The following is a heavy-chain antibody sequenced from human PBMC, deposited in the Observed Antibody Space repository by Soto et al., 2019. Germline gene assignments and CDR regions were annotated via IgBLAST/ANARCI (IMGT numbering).Heavy chain of an antibody. CDR2: INPSGDTT. Sequence: QVQLVQSGAEVKKPGASVKVSCKASGYTFSSYYMHWVRQAPGHGLEWMGIINPSGDTTTYPQNCEGRVSPTGDPSTSLFSLEPGSLLSVNTAVYCCARADGYFGSGSTSYFDNWGQGTLVTVSS. CDR3: ARADGYFGSGSTSYFDN. D-gene: IGHD3-10*01. J-gene: IGHJ4*02. CDR1: GYTFSSYY. V-gene: IGHV1-46*01.